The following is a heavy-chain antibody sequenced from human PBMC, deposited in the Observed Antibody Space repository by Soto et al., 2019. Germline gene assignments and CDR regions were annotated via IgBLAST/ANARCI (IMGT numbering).Heavy chain of an antibody. D-gene: IGHD6-13*01. J-gene: IGHJ5*02. V-gene: IGHV4-34*01. CDR3: ARGLPEPAAGANWFDP. Sequence: QVQLQQWGAGLLKPSETLSLTCAVYGGSFSGYYWSWIRQPPGKGLEWIGEINHSGSTNYNPSLKRRVTISVDTSKHQFSLKLSSVTAADTAVYYCARGLPEPAAGANWFDPWGQGTLVTVSS. CDR2: INHSGST. CDR1: GGSFSGYY.